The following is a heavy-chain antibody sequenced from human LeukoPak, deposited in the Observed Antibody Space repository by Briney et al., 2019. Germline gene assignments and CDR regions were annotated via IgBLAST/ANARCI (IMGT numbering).Heavy chain of an antibody. CDR1: GFTFSKYA. D-gene: IGHD3-22*01. V-gene: IGHV3-23*01. CDR2: ISVSGGST. CDR3: AKSNYFDSGGYYFFDY. J-gene: IGHJ4*02. Sequence: PGGSLRLSWAAAGFTFSKYAMTWVRQAPGKGLEWVSGISVSGGSTNYADSVRGRFTISRDNSKNTLYLQMNSLRAEDTAVYYCAKSNYFDSGGYYFFDYWGQGTLVTVSS.